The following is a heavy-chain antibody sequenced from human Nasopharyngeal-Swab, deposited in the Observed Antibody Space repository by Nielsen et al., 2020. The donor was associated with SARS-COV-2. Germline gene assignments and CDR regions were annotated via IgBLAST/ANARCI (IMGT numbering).Heavy chain of an antibody. CDR2: ISSSSRTI. J-gene: IGHJ5*02. CDR1: EFTFNTYD. Sequence: GGSLRLSCAASEFTFNTYDMNWVRQAQGKGLEWLSYISSSSRTIYYADSVKGRFTISRDNAKNTLFLHMNSLRAEDTAVYYCGRDLGGRFSTWGQGTLVTASS. CDR3: GRDLGGRFST. V-gene: IGHV3-48*04. D-gene: IGHD3-16*01.